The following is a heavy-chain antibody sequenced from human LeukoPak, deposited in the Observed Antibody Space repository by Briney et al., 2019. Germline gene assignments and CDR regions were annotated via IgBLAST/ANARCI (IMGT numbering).Heavy chain of an antibody. CDR3: ARGPRFLEWLLSLDY. CDR2: ISAYNGNT. Sequence: GASVKVSCNASGYTFTSYGISWVRQAPGQGLEWMGWISAYNGNTNYAQKLQGRVTMTTDTSTSTAYMELRSLRSDDTAVYYCARGPRFLEWLLSLDYWGQGTLVTVSS. D-gene: IGHD3-3*01. J-gene: IGHJ4*02. V-gene: IGHV1-18*01. CDR1: GYTFTSYG.